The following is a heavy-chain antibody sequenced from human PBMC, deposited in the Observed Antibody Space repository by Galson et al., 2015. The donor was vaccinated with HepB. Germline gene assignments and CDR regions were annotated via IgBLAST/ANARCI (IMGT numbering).Heavy chain of an antibody. D-gene: IGHD2-8*01. V-gene: IGHV3-23*01. CDR3: AKDPTLRVWNWFVP. CDR1: GFTFSSYA. CDR2: ISGSGGST. J-gene: IGHJ5*02. Sequence: SLRLSCAASGFTFSSYAMSWVRQAPGKGLEWVSVISGSGGSTYYADSVKGRFTISRDNSKNTLYLQMNSLRAGDTAVYYCAKDPTLRVWNWFVPWGQGTLVTVSS.